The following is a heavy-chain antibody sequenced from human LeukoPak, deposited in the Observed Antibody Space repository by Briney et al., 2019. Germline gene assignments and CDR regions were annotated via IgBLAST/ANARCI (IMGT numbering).Heavy chain of an antibody. CDR1: GYTFTSYY. CDR2: INPNSGGT. V-gene: IGHV1-2*02. Sequence: GASVKVSCKASGYTFTSYYMHWVRQAPGQGLEWMGGINPNSGGTNYAQKFQGRVTMTRDTSISTAYMELSRLRSDDTAVYYCAGGQYSSGWYYFDYWGQGTLVTVSS. CDR3: AGGQYSSGWYYFDY. J-gene: IGHJ4*02. D-gene: IGHD6-19*01.